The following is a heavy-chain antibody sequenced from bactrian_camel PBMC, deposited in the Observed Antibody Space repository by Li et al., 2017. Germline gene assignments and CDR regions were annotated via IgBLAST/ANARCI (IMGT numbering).Heavy chain of an antibody. V-gene: IGHV3S10*01. CDR2: IYTVGTST. CDR3: AKHRTGWPE. J-gene: IGHJ4*01. CDR1: GFPFSSYD. D-gene: IGHD5*01. Sequence: VQLVESGGALVQPGGSLRLSCAASGFPFSSYDMIWVRQAPGKGLEWVSVIYTVGTSTYYADSVKGRFTISRDNAKNAVYLQMNSLKSEDTALYYCAKHRTGWPERGQGTQVTVS.